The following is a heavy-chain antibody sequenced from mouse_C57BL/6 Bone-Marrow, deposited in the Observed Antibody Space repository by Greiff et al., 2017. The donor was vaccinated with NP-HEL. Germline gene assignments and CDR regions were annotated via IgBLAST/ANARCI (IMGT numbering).Heavy chain of an antibody. V-gene: IGHV1-19*01. Sequence: VQLQQSGPVLVKPGASVKMSCKASGYTFTDYYMNWVKQSHGKSLEWIGVINPYNGGTSYNQKFKGKATLTVDKSSSTAYMELNSLTSEDSAVYYCAREGNYDYPYAMDYWGQGTSVTVSS. D-gene: IGHD2-4*01. CDR2: INPYNGGT. CDR3: AREGNYDYPYAMDY. CDR1: GYTFTDYY. J-gene: IGHJ4*01.